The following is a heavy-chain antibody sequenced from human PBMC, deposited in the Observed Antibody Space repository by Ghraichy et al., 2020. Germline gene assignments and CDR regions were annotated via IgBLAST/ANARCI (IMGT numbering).Heavy chain of an antibody. J-gene: IGHJ6*02. D-gene: IGHD3-16*01. CDR2: IYHTGTT. CDR1: GTSVDYNYW. CDR3: ASMGVELPGDF. Sequence: GTLSLTCAVSGTSVDYNYWWTWVRQPPGKGLEWIGDIYHTGTTNYNPSLKSRGNISTDKSKNEFYLTLTSVTAADTAVYFCASMGVELPGDFWGQGTTVIVSS. V-gene: IGHV4-4*01.